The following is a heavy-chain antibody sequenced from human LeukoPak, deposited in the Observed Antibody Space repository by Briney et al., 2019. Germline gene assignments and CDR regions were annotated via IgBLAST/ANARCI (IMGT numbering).Heavy chain of an antibody. Sequence: GGSLRLSCAASGFTFSSYWMHWVRQAPGKGLVWVSRISSDGSSTTYADSVKGRFTISRDNAKNTLYLQMNSLRAEDTALYYCARALGDYYYYYYMDVWGKGTTVTVSS. V-gene: IGHV3-74*01. CDR2: ISSDGSST. J-gene: IGHJ6*03. D-gene: IGHD2-21*02. CDR3: ARALGDYYYYYYMDV. CDR1: GFTFSSYW.